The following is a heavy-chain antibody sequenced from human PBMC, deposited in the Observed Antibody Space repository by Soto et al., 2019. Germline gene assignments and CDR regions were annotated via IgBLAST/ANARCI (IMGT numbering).Heavy chain of an antibody. Sequence: GGSLRLSCAASGFTFSGSAMHWVRQASGKGLEWVGRIRSKANSYATAYAASVKGRFTISRDDSKNTAYLQMNSLKTEDTAVYYCTISLGYSYGGADYWGQGTLVTVSS. V-gene: IGHV3-73*01. CDR1: GFTFSGSA. CDR2: IRSKANSYAT. J-gene: IGHJ4*02. CDR3: TISLGYSYGGADY. D-gene: IGHD5-18*01.